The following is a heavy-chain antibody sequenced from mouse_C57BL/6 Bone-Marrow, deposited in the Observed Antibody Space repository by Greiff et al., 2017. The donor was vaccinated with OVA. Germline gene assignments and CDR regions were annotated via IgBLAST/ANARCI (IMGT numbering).Heavy chain of an antibody. CDR2: IDPENGDT. J-gene: IGHJ2*01. D-gene: IGHD2-4*01. Sequence: EVKLMESGAELVRPGASVKLSCTASGFNIKDDYMHWVKQRPEQGLEWIGWIDPENGDTAYASKFQGKATITADTSSNTAYLQLSSLTSEDTAVYYCTSYYDYDEDYWGQGTTLTVSS. CDR1: GFNIKDDY. V-gene: IGHV14-4*01. CDR3: TSYYDYDEDY.